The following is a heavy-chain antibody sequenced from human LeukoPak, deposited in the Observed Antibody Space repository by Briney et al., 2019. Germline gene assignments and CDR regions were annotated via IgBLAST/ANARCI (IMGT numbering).Heavy chain of an antibody. CDR3: AKDGGGATY. J-gene: IGHJ4*02. CDR1: GFTFTGHS. V-gene: IGHV3-30*04. CDR2: VGNDEKTK. D-gene: IGHD1-26*01. Sequence: GRSLRLSCVASGFTFTGHSMHWVRQAPGKGLEWVAVVGNDEKTKFYADSLKGRFTISRDNSKNTLYLQMNSLRAEDTAVYYCAKDGGGATYWGQGTLVTVSS.